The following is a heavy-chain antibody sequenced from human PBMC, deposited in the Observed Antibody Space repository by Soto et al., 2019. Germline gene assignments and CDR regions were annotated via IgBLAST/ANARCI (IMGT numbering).Heavy chain of an antibody. CDR1: GFTFNTYA. Sequence: EVQLLESGGGLVQPGESLRLSCAASGFTFNTYAMSWVHQAPGKGLEWLSALSGAGGSTYYADSVKGRFTISRDNSKNTLFLQMSSLRADDTAVYYCAKDMQQWVIEGYFDSWGQGILVTVSS. J-gene: IGHJ4*02. CDR2: LSGAGGST. V-gene: IGHV3-23*01. D-gene: IGHD1-26*01. CDR3: AKDMQQWVIEGYFDS.